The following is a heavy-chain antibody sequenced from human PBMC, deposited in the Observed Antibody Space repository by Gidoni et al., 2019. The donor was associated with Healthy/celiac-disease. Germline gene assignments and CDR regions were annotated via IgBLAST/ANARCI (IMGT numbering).Heavy chain of an antibody. CDR2: IVSNDEK. CDR3: ERIRGGFVEPSGWFDT. CDR1: GFSLSNARMG. J-gene: IGHJ5*02. Sequence: QVTLKESGPVLVKPTETLTLTCTVSGFSLSNARMGVSWIRQPPGKALDWLAHIVSNDEKSYSTSLKSRLTISKDTSKSQVGLTMTNRDPGDTATYYCERIRGGFVEPSGWFDTWGQGTLVTVSS. D-gene: IGHD3-10*01. V-gene: IGHV2-26*01.